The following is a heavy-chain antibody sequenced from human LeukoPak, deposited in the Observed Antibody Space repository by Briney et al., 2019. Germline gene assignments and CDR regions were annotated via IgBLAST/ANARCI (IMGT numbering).Heavy chain of an antibody. CDR1: GGSISSGGYY. J-gene: IGHJ4*02. V-gene: IGHV4-61*08. Sequence: SQTLSLTCTVSGGSISSGGYYWSWIRQPPGKGLEWIGYFHNSGTSTYNPSLKSRVTISADTSKNQFSLKLNSLTTADTAVYYCTRGAGWLIDYWGQGILVTVSS. D-gene: IGHD3-16*01. CDR3: TRGAGWLIDY. CDR2: FHNSGTS.